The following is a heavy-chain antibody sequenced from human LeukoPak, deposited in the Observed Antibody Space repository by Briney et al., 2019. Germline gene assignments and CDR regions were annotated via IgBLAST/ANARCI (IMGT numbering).Heavy chain of an antibody. J-gene: IGHJ4*02. CDR3: VRDLDEDSGGTHFDF. Sequence: GGSLRLSCAASGFIFSSFAMSWVRQAPGKGLEWVSYISNSGSTIYYADSVKGRFTISRDNAKNSLYLQMNSLRAEDTAMYYCVRDLDEDSGGTHFDFWGQGTLVTVSS. CDR1: GFIFSSFA. CDR2: ISNSGSTI. V-gene: IGHV3-48*04. D-gene: IGHD3-10*01.